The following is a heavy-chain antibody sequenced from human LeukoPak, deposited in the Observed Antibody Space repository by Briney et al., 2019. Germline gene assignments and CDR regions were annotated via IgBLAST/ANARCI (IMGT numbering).Heavy chain of an antibody. CDR3: AREGGGYSYGFDY. CDR2: IYYNGST. D-gene: IGHD5-18*01. V-gene: IGHV4-59*01. J-gene: IGHJ4*02. Sequence: SETLSLTCIVSGGSISSYYWTWIRQPPGKGLEWIGYIYYNGSTKYNPSLKSRVTILVDRAKNQFSLKLSSVTAADTAVYYCAREGGGYSYGFDYWGQGTLVTVSS. CDR1: GGSISSYY.